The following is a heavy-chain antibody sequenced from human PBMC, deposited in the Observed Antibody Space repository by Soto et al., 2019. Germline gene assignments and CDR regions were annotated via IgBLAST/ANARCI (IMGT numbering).Heavy chain of an antibody. D-gene: IGHD6-13*01. J-gene: IGHJ3*02. V-gene: IGHV1-69*06. Sequence: SVKVSCKASGDPFSGYSISWVRQAPGQGLEWMGGIIPLFGSTNYAQRFQDRVTITADKSTNTVYMELSGLESEDSAVYYCARPSSWYLRDAFDIWGQGTMVTVSS. CDR2: IIPLFGST. CDR1: GDPFSGYS. CDR3: ARPSSWYLRDAFDI.